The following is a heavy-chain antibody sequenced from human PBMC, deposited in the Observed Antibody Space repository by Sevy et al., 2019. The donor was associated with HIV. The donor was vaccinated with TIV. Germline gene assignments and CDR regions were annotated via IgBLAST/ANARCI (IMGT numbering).Heavy chain of an antibody. D-gene: IGHD3-3*01. CDR1: GFTFSSYG. Sequence: GGSLRLSCAASGFTFSSYGMRWVRQAPGKGLEWVAVIWYDGSNKYYADSVKGRFTISRDNSKNTLYLQMNSLRAEDTAVYYCAREAPYYDFWSGYYNYWGQGTLVTVSS. CDR2: IWYDGSNK. J-gene: IGHJ4*02. CDR3: AREAPYYDFWSGYYNY. V-gene: IGHV3-33*01.